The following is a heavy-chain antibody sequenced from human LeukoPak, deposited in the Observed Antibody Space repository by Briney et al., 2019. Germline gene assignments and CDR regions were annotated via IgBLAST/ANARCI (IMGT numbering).Heavy chain of an antibody. D-gene: IGHD3-9*01. CDR3: ARDTYYDILTRYSQGALFDY. CDR1: GFTFSTYS. V-gene: IGHV3-21*01. J-gene: IGHJ4*02. CDR2: ISSSSSYI. Sequence: GGSLRLSCAASGFTFSTYSMNWVRQAPGKGLEWVSSISSSSSYIYYADSVKGRCTISRDNAKNSLYLQMNSLRAEDTAVYYCARDTYYDILTRYSQGALFDYWGQGTLVTVSS.